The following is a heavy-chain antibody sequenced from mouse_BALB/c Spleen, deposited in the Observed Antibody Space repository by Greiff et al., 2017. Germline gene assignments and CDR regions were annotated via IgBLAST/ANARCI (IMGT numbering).Heavy chain of an antibody. J-gene: IGHJ4*01. CDR2: IYPGNSDT. V-gene: IGHV1-5*01. CDR3: TRDYYYAMDY. CDR1: GYTFTSYW. Sequence: VQLQQSGTVLARPGASVKMSCKASGYTFTSYWMHWVKQRPGQGLEWIGAIYPGNSDTSYNQKFKGKAKLIAVTSTSTAYMELSSLTNEDSAVYYCTRDYYYAMDYWGQGTSVTVSS.